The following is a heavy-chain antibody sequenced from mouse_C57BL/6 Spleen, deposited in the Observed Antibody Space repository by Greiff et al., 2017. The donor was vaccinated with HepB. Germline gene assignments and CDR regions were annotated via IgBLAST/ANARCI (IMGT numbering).Heavy chain of an antibody. D-gene: IGHD2-3*01. Sequence: VQLKQSGPELVKPGASVKISCKASGYSFTDYNMNWVKQSNGKSLEWIGVINPNYGTTSYNQKFKGKATLTVDQASSTAYMQLNSLTSENSAVYYWARSRMMGGGSFDYWGQGTTLTVSS. CDR3: ARSRMMGGGSFDY. CDR1: GYSFTDYN. V-gene: IGHV1-39*01. J-gene: IGHJ2*01. CDR2: INPNYGTT.